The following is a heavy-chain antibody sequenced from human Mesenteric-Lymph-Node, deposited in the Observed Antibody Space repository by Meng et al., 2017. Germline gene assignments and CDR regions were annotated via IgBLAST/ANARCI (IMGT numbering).Heavy chain of an antibody. V-gene: IGHV3-7*01. J-gene: IGHJ4*02. CDR1: GLTISPYW. Sequence: GESLKISCVVSGLTISPYWMTWVRQAPGKGLEWVANIKPDGSEIHYVDSVKGRFTISRDNTKNSLFLQMNSLRAEDTAIYYCARGYHYFDYWGQGTLVTVSS. CDR2: IKPDGSEI. CDR3: ARGYHYFDY. D-gene: IGHD2-2*01.